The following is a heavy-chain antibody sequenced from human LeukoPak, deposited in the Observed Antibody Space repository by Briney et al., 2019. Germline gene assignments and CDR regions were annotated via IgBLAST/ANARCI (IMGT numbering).Heavy chain of an antibody. D-gene: IGHD2-2*03. CDR2: ISAYNGNT. J-gene: IGHJ6*02. CDR1: GYTFTSYG. V-gene: IGHV1-18*01. Sequence: ASVKVSCKASGYTFTSYGISWVGQAPGQGLEWRGWISAYNGNTKYAQKLQGRVTMTTDTSTSTAYMELRSLRSDDTAVYYCARVDIVVVPAAMVTYYGMDVWGQGTTVTVSS. CDR3: ARVDIVVVPAAMVTYYGMDV.